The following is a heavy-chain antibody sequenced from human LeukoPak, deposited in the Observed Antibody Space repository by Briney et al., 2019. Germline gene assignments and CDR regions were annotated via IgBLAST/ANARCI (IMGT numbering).Heavy chain of an antibody. D-gene: IGHD3-16*01. J-gene: IGHJ5*02. Sequence: SETLSLTCTVSGGSITGYYWTWIRQPPGKGLEWIGYIYYSGSSNYNPSLKSRVTISIHTSKDQFSLNLSSVTAADTAVYYCARVFGGGRGGWFDPWGQGTLVAVSS. V-gene: IGHV4-59*01. CDR1: GGSITGYY. CDR2: IYYSGSS. CDR3: ARVFGGGRGGWFDP.